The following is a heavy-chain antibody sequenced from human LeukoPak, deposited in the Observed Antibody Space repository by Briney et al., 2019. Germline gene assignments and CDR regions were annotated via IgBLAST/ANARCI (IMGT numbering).Heavy chain of an antibody. D-gene: IGHD4-17*01. V-gene: IGHV3-48*04. CDR1: GFTFRGYS. J-gene: IGHJ4*02. CDR3: ARGYMSDSRSTVTLDY. CDR2: ISGSSGTI. Sequence: AGGSLRLSCAASGFTFRGYSMNWVRQAPGKGLEWISYISGSSGTIYYADSVKGRFTISRESGKNSLYLQMNSLRAEDTAVYYCARGYMSDSRSTVTLDYWGQGTLVTVSS.